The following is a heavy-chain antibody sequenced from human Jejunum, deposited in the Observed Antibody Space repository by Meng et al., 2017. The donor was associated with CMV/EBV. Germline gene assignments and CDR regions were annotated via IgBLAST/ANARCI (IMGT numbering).Heavy chain of an antibody. CDR1: GYTFTNYG. D-gene: IGHD1-26*01. V-gene: IGHV1-18*01. CDR2: ISAYNGNT. CDR3: ARVEVGITSGDY. Sequence: QAQLVQAGGEGKKPGASLKVSCKASGYTFTNYGITWVRQAPGQGLEWMGWISAYNGNTSYAQTLQGRVTMTTDTSTSTAYMELRSLRSDDTAVYYCARVEVGITSGDYWGQGTLVTVSS. J-gene: IGHJ4*02.